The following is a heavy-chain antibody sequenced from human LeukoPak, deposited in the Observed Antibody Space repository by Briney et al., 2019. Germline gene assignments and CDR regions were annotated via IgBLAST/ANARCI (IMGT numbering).Heavy chain of an antibody. CDR3: ARAEYSLFDY. CDR2: INHSGST. CDR1: GGSFSGYY. V-gene: IGHV4-34*01. J-gene: IGHJ4*02. Sequence: SETLSLTCGVYGGSFSGYYWTWIRQPPGKGLEWIGEINHSGSTNYNSSLKCRVTISVDTSENQFSLKLSSVTAADTAVYYCARAEYSLFDYWGQGTLVTVSS. D-gene: IGHD5-18*01.